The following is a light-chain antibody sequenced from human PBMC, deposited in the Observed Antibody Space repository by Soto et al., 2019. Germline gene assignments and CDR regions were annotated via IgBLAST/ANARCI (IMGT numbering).Light chain of an antibody. CDR3: QLYGSSPPLT. CDR2: GAS. CDR1: QSVSSRY. J-gene: IGKJ4*01. Sequence: EIVLTQSPGTLSLSPGERGTLSCRASQSVSSRYLAWYQQKPGQAPRLLIYGASTRATGIPDRFSGSGSGTDFPLTIRSLAHEDFAVYHCQLYGSSPPLTFGRGTKVELQ. V-gene: IGKV3-20*01.